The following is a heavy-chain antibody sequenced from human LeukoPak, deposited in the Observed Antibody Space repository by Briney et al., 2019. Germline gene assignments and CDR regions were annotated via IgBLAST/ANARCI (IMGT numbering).Heavy chain of an antibody. Sequence: SVKVSCKASGGTFSSYAISWVRQAPGQGLEWMGGIIPIFGTANYAQKFQGRVTMTTDTSTSTAYMELRSLRSDDTAVYYCARGPFYGSGSYRVDYWGQGTLVTVFS. CDR1: GGTFSSYA. CDR2: IIPIFGTA. V-gene: IGHV1-69*05. CDR3: ARGPFYGSGSYRVDY. D-gene: IGHD3-10*01. J-gene: IGHJ4*02.